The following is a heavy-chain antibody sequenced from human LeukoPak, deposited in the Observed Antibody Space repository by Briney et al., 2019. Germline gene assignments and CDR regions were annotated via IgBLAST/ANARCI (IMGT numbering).Heavy chain of an antibody. CDR3: ARDDREGQVAATPYGMDV. V-gene: IGHV3-53*01. D-gene: IGHD2-15*01. Sequence: GGSLRLSCAASGFTVSSNYMSWVRQAPGKGLEWVSVIYSGGSTYYADSVKGRFTISRDNSKNTLYLQMNSLRAEDTAVYYCARDDREGQVAATPYGMDVWGQGTTVTVSS. CDR1: GFTVSSNY. CDR2: IYSGGST. J-gene: IGHJ6*02.